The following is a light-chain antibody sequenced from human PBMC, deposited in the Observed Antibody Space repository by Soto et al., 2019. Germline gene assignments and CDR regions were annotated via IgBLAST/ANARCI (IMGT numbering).Light chain of an antibody. V-gene: IGLV2-14*01. CDR1: SSDVGSYNY. CDR3: SSYTTRSTHVV. Sequence: QSALTQPASVSGSPGQSITISCTGTSSDVGSYNYVSWYQQYPGKAPKLMIYDVSNRPGGVSYRFSGSKSGNTASLTISGLQAEDEADYYCSSYTTRSTHVVFGGGTKLTVL. CDR2: DVS. J-gene: IGLJ2*01.